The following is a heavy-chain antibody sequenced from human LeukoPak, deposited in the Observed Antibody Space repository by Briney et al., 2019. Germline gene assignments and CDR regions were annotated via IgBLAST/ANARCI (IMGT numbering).Heavy chain of an antibody. V-gene: IGHV3-30-3*01. CDR1: GFTFSSYA. J-gene: IGHJ6*02. CDR2: ISYDGSNK. Sequence: TGGSLRLSCAASGFTFSSYAMHWVRQAPGKGLEWVAVISYDGSNKYYADSVKGRFTISRDNSKNTLYLQMNSLRAEDTAVYYCARAYGDYRDYYYGMDVWGQGTTVTVSS. D-gene: IGHD4-17*01. CDR3: ARAYGDYRDYYYGMDV.